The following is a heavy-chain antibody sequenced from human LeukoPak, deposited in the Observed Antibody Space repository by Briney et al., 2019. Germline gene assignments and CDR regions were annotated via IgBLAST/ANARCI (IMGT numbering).Heavy chain of an antibody. J-gene: IGHJ4*02. Sequence: SETLSLTCTVSGGSVSSSSYYWGWIRLPPGKGLEWIGSIYYSGNTYYKPSLKSRVTISVDTSKNQFSLKLSSVTAADTAVYHCARRRSGSYYEYSDWGQGTLVTVSS. D-gene: IGHD1-26*01. CDR3: ARRRSGSYYEYSD. CDR1: GGSVSSSSYY. CDR2: IYYSGNT. V-gene: IGHV4-39*01.